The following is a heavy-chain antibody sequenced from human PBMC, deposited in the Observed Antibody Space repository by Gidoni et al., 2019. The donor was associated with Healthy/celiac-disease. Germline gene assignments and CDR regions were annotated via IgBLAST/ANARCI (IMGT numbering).Heavy chain of an antibody. Sequence: EVQLVESGGGLVQPGGSLRLSWAASGFTFSSYDMHWVRQATGKGLEWVSAIGTAGDTYYPGSVKGRFTISRENAKNSLYLQMNSLRSGDTAVYYCARSKYYYDSSGYYQAYGMDVWGQGTTVTVSS. D-gene: IGHD3-22*01. CDR3: ARSKYYYDSSGYYQAYGMDV. V-gene: IGHV3-13*01. CDR1: GFTFSSYD. CDR2: IGTAGDT. J-gene: IGHJ6*02.